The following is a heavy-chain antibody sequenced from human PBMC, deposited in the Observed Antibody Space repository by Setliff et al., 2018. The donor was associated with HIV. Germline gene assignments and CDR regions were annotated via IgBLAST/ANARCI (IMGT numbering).Heavy chain of an antibody. CDR2: IVGGASST. J-gene: IGHJ4*02. CDR3: AKLAPSYSSGKDDF. CDR1: GFIFINYA. Sequence: GGSLRLSCAASGFIFINYAMSWVRQAPGKGLEWVSAIVGGASSTVYADSVKGRFTISRDNSKNTLYLQMNSLRPEDTAIYYCAKLAPSYSSGKDDFWGQGTLVTVSS. V-gene: IGHV3-23*01. D-gene: IGHD6-19*01.